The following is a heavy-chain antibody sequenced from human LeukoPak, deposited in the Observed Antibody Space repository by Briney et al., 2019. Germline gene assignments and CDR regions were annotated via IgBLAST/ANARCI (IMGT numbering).Heavy chain of an antibody. V-gene: IGHV3-21*01. CDR1: GFTFSSYS. CDR3: ARDYGSVAVAGTPDYGMDV. J-gene: IGHJ6*02. Sequence: GGSLRLSCAASGFTFSSYSMNWVRQAPGKGLEWVSSISSSSSYIYYADSVKGRFTISRDNAKNSLYLQMNSLRAEDTAVYYCARDYGSVAVAGTPDYGMDVWGQGTTVTVSS. CDR2: ISSSSSYI. D-gene: IGHD6-19*01.